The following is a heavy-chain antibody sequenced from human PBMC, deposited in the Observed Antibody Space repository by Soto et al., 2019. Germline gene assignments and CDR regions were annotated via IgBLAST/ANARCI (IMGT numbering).Heavy chain of an antibody. Sequence: EVQLVESGGGLIQPGGSLRLSCAASGFTVSSKHMTWVRQAPGKGLEWVSVIYSGGSTYYADSVKGRFTISRDNSKNTLYLQMNSLRAEDTAVYYCASAAVTAPDYWGQGTLVTVSS. CDR1: GFTVSSKH. D-gene: IGHD2-21*02. J-gene: IGHJ4*02. CDR2: IYSGGST. CDR3: ASAAVTAPDY. V-gene: IGHV3-53*01.